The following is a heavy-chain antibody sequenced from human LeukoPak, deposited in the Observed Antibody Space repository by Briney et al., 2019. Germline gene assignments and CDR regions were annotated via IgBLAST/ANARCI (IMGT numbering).Heavy chain of an antibody. CDR2: TGQDGNEN. CDR3: AREGDAFDI. J-gene: IGHJ3*02. D-gene: IGHD3-10*01. V-gene: IGHV3-7*01. CDR1: GFTFNRHR. Sequence: GGSLRLSCAASGFTFNRHRISWIRQAPGEGLEGGANTGQDGNENYYVDSVKGRFTISRDNAKNSVYLQMNSLRAEDTAIYYCAREGDAFDIWGQGTMVTVSS.